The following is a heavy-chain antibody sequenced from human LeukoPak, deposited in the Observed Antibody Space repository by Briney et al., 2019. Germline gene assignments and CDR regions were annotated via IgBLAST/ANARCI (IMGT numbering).Heavy chain of an antibody. CDR1: GGSISRGAYY. D-gene: IGHD3-9*01. J-gene: IGHJ6*04. CDR3: ARDPFTLRDFDWPL. V-gene: IGHV4-61*02. CDR2: IYASGTT. Sequence: PSETLSLTCTVSGGSISRGAYYWSWIRQPAGKGLEWIGRIYASGTTNYNPSLKSRVIISIDTSNNQFSLEVKSVTAADTAVHYCARDPFTLRDFDWPLWGKGTSVTISS.